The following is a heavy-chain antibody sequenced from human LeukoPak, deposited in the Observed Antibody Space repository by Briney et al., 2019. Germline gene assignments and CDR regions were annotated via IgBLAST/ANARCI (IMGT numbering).Heavy chain of an antibody. Sequence: PGGSLRLSCAASGFTFSSYSMNWVRQAPGKGLEWVSSISSSSSYIYYADSVKGRFTISRDNAKNSLYLQMNSLRAEDTAVYYCARDSLSTDAFDIWGQGTMVTVSS. V-gene: IGHV3-21*01. CDR3: ARDSLSTDAFDI. D-gene: IGHD2-2*01. J-gene: IGHJ3*02. CDR1: GFTFSSYS. CDR2: ISSSSSYI.